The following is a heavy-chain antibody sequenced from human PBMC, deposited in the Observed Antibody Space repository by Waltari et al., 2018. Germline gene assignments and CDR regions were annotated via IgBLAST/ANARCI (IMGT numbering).Heavy chain of an antibody. D-gene: IGHD1-26*01. V-gene: IGHV4-59*11. J-gene: IGHJ4*02. CDR1: GGSISSHY. CDR3: ARMNRVGATAFDY. CDR2: IYYSGST. Sequence: QVQLQESGPGLVKPSETLSLTCTVSGGSISSHYWSWIRQPPGKGLEWIGYIYYSGSTNYNPSLKSRVTISVDTSKNQFSLKLSSVTAADTAVYYCARMNRVGATAFDYWGQGTLVTVSS.